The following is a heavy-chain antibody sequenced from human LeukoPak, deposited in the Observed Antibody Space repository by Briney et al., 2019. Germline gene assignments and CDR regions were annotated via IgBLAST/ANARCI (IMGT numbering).Heavy chain of an antibody. D-gene: IGHD3-10*01. V-gene: IGHV3-23*01. J-gene: IGHJ4*02. CDR1: SFTFSSYV. CDR3: AREGLRFGELGYYFDY. Sequence: GGSLRLSCGASSFTFSSYVMSWVRQAPGKGLEWVSTVSTTGGSTYYADSVKGRFTISRDNSKDTLYLQMNSLRAEDTAVYYCAREGLRFGELGYYFDYWGQGTLVTVSS. CDR2: VSTTGGST.